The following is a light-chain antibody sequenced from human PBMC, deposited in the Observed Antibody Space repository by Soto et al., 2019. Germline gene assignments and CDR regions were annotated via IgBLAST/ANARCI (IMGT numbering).Light chain of an antibody. CDR2: AAS. CDR3: QKYNSPWT. V-gene: IGKV1-27*01. Sequence: IQMTQSPSSLSASVGDRVTITCRASQGISNYLAWYQQKPGKVPKLLIYAASTLQSGVPSRFSGSGSGTDFTLTISSLQPEDVATYYCQKYNSPWTFGQGTKVDI. CDR1: QGISNY. J-gene: IGKJ1*01.